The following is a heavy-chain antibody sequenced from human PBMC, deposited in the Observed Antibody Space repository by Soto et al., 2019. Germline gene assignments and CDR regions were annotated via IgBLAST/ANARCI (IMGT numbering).Heavy chain of an antibody. Sequence: EVQLVESGGGLVKPGGSLRLSCAASGFTFSSYSMNWVRQAPGKGLEWVSSISSSSSYIYYADSVKGRFTISRDNAKNSLYLKMNRLRAEDTAVYYCARDIVGSSGYSMTFDYWGQGTLVTVSS. D-gene: IGHD3-22*01. CDR1: GFTFSSYS. J-gene: IGHJ4*02. CDR2: ISSSSSYI. V-gene: IGHV3-21*01. CDR3: ARDIVGSSGYSMTFDY.